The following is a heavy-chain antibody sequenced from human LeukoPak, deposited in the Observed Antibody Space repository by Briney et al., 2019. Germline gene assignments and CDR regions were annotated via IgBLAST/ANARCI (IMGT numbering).Heavy chain of an antibody. Sequence: GGSLRLSCAASGFTFSSYWMSWVRQAPGKGLEWVANIKQDGSEKYYVDSVKGRFTISRDNAKNSLYLQVNSLRAEDTAVYYCARDEYDYVWGSYTRVYYFDYWGQGTLVTVSS. CDR3: ARDEYDYVWGSYTRVYYFDY. D-gene: IGHD3-16*01. J-gene: IGHJ4*02. CDR2: IKQDGSEK. CDR1: GFTFSSYW. V-gene: IGHV3-7*01.